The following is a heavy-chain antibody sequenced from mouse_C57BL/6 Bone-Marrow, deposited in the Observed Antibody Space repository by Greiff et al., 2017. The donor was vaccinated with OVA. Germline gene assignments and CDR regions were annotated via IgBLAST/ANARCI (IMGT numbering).Heavy chain of an antibody. D-gene: IGHD2-4*01. CDR3: ARSPIYYDYDAWFAY. J-gene: IGHJ3*01. CDR1: GYTFTSYW. CDR2: IDPSDSYT. Sequence: QVQLQQPGAELVRPGTSVKLSCKASGYTFTSYWMHWVKQRPGQGLEWIGVIDPSDSYTNYNQKFKGKATLTVDTSSSTAYMQLSSLTFEDSAVYYCARSPIYYDYDAWFAYWGQGTLVTVSA. V-gene: IGHV1-59*01.